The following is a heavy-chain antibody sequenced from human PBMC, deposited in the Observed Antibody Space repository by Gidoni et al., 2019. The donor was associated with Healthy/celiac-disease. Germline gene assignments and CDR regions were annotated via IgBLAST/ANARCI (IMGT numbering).Heavy chain of an antibody. J-gene: IGHJ4*02. D-gene: IGHD5-12*01. CDR2: INPSGGST. CDR3: ARAKPEGYSGYDAPFDF. Sequence: QVQLVQSGAEVKKPGASVKVSCKASGYTFTSYYMHWVRQAPGQGLEWMGIINPSGGSTSYAQKFQGRVTMTRDTSTSTVYMELSSLRSEDTAVYYCARAKPEGYSGYDAPFDFWGQGTLVTVSS. V-gene: IGHV1-46*01. CDR1: GYTFTSYY.